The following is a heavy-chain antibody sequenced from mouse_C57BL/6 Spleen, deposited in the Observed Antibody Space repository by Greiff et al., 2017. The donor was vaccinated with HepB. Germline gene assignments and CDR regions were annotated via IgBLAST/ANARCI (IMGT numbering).Heavy chain of an antibody. CDR2: INPNNGGT. J-gene: IGHJ2*01. CDR1: GYTFTDYY. V-gene: IGHV1-26*01. D-gene: IGHD2-5*01. CDR3: ARSNYYFDY. Sequence: EVKLQQSGPELVKPGASVKISCKASGYTFTDYYMHWVKQSHGKSLEWIGDINPNNGGTSYNQKFKGKATLTVDKSSSTAYMELRSLTSEDSAVYYCARSNYYFDYWGQGTTLTVSS.